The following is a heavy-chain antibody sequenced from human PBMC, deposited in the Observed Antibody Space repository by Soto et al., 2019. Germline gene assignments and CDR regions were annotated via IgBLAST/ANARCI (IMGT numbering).Heavy chain of an antibody. J-gene: IGHJ6*03. V-gene: IGHV4-31*03. CDR2: IYSRGNT. Sequence: SETLSLTCTVSAGSIVSGFYYWSWIRQHPGKGLEWIGYIYSRGNTYYNPSLKSRVTISLDTSDNQFSLTLSSVTAADTAVYYCARGTYYFYMDVWGKGTTVTVSS. CDR1: AGSIVSGFYY. CDR3: ARGTYYFYMDV.